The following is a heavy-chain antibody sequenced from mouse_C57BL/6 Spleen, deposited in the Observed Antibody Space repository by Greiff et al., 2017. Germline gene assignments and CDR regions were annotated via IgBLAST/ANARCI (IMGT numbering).Heavy chain of an antibody. J-gene: IGHJ2*01. D-gene: IGHD2-2*01. CDR2: INPNYGTT. CDR3: ARTSLYYGDDEGYYFDY. Sequence: QLQQSGPELVKPGASVKISCKASGYSFTDYNMHWVKQSNGKSLEWIGVINPNYGTTSYNQKFKGKATLTVDQSSSTAYMQLNSLTSEYSAVYYGARTSLYYGDDEGYYFDYWGQGTTLTVSS. V-gene: IGHV1-39*01. CDR1: GYSFTDYN.